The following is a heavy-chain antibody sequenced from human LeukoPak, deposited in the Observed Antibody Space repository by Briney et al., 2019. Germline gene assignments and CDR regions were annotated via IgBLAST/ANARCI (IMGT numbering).Heavy chain of an antibody. J-gene: IGHJ4*02. CDR2: INPNSGGT. CDR1: GYTFTGYY. CDR3: AFIGRYCSSTSCSFDY. Sequence: ASVKVSCKASGYTFTGYYMHWVRQAPGQGLEWMGWINPNSGGTNYAQKFQGRVTMTRDTSISTAYMELSRLRSDDTAVYYCAFIGRYCSSTSCSFDYWGQGTVVTVSS. D-gene: IGHD2-2*01. V-gene: IGHV1-2*02.